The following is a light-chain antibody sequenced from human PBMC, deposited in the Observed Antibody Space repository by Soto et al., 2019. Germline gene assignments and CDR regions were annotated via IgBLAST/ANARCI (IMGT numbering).Light chain of an antibody. V-gene: IGKV3-20*01. CDR2: GAS. J-gene: IGKJ1*01. CDR3: QQYGRAGK. CDR1: ESVSTHY. Sequence: ELVLTQSPGTLSVSPGERATLSCRASESVSTHYLAWYPQTTGQAPRLLIYGASNRATGIPERFSGSGSGTDFTTTITRLKPEDCAVDDCQQYGRAGKFDQGTKVEIK.